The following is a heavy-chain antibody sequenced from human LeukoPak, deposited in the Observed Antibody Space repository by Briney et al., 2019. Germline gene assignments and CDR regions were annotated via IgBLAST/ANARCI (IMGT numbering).Heavy chain of an antibody. J-gene: IGHJ4*02. Sequence: GGSLRLSCAVSGFTFDDYTMHWVRQAPGKGLEWVSLISWDGGSTYYADSVKGRFTISRDNSKNSLYLQMNSLRTEDTALYYCAKATTRKVVVIAIFDYWGQGTLLTVSS. CDR3: AKATTRKVVVIAIFDY. CDR2: ISWDGGST. V-gene: IGHV3-43*01. D-gene: IGHD2-21*01. CDR1: GFTFDDYT.